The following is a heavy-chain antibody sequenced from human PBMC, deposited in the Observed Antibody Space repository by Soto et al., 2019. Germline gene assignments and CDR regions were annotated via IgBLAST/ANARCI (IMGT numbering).Heavy chain of an antibody. CDR2: VHHSGTT. D-gene: IGHD3-10*01. CDR1: GASITSHY. CDR3: ATRPPEDLWFVVFDY. Sequence: PSETLSLTCTVSGASITSHYWSWIRQPPEKGPEWIGCVHHSGTTNYNPALESRVIMSLDTSRNQFSLKLNSVTAADTAVYYSATRPPEDLWFVVFDYWSQGTLVTVSS. J-gene: IGHJ4*02. V-gene: IGHV4-59*11.